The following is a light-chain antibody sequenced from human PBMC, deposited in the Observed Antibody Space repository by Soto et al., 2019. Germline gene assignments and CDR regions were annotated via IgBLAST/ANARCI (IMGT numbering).Light chain of an antibody. J-gene: IGKJ1*01. V-gene: IGKV1-5*01. CDR2: DAS. CDR3: QQNSTYWT. Sequence: DIQMTQSPSSLSASVGDRVTITCRASQTISSFLTWYQQKPGKSPKLLIYDASTLQSGVPSRFSCSGSGTEFTLTISSLHPDYFATYYCQQNSTYWTFGQGTKVDI. CDR1: QTISSF.